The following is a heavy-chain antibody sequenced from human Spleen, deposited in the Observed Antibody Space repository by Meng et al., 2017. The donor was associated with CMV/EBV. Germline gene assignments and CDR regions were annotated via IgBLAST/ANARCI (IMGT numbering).Heavy chain of an antibody. Sequence: GGSLRLSCTASGFTFSSYAMSWVRQAPGKGLEWVSVIYSGGSSTYYADSVKGRFTISRENAKNSLYLQMNSLRAEDTAVYYCAREDGYTKRGAFDIWGQGTMVTVSS. D-gene: IGHD5-24*01. V-gene: IGHV3-23*03. CDR2: IYSGGSST. J-gene: IGHJ3*02. CDR3: AREDGYTKRGAFDI. CDR1: GFTFSSYA.